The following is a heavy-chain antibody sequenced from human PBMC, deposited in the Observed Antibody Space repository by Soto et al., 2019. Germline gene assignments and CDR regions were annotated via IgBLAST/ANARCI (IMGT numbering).Heavy chain of an antibody. CDR1: GGTFSSYA. J-gene: IGHJ6*02. CDR3: ARSSAGYSSSWYRSASNYYYGMDV. CDR2: VIPIFGTA. Sequence: SVTVSCMASGGTFSSYAISWVRQAPGQGVAWMGGVIPIFGTANYAQKFQGRVKSTADESTSTAYMELSSLISEETAVYYCARSSAGYSSSWYRSASNYYYGMDVWGQGTTVTVSS. D-gene: IGHD6-13*01. V-gene: IGHV1-69*13.